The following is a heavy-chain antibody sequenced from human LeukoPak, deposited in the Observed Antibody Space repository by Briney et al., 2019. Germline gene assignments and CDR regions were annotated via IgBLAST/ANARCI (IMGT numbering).Heavy chain of an antibody. J-gene: IGHJ6*04. V-gene: IGHV3-11*04. CDR3: ARDLARVVVSALDV. Sequence: GGSLRLSCAASGFTFSDYYMSWIRQAPGKGLERVSYMSSSGSTIYYADSVKGRFTFSRDNAKNSLYLQMNSLRAEDTAVYYCARDLARVVVSALDVWGKGTTVTVSS. CDR2: MSSSGSTI. D-gene: IGHD3-22*01. CDR1: GFTFSDYY.